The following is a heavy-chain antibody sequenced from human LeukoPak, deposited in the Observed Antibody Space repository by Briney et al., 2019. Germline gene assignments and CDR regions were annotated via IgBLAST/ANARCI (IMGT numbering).Heavy chain of an antibody. J-gene: IGHJ6*03. CDR2: INPNSGGT. V-gene: IGHV1-2*02. CDR3: ARRPRAYSSGWNYYYYYMDV. D-gene: IGHD6-19*01. Sequence: GASVKVSCKASGYTFTGYYMHWVRQAPGQGLEWMGWINPNSGGTNYAQKFQGRVTMTRDTSISTAYMELSRLRSDDTAVYYCARRPRAYSSGWNYYYYYMDVWGKGTTVTISS. CDR1: GYTFTGYY.